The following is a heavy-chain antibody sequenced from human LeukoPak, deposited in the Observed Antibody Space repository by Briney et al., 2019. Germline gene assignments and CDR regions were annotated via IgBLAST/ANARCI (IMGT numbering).Heavy chain of an antibody. CDR1: GHAFTGYY. CDR3: ARGLEQQLEYSYFYYMDV. D-gene: IGHD6-13*01. Sequence: ASVKVSCKASGHAFTGYYIHWVRQAPGQGLEWMGWINPSSGGTNYAQKFQGGVTMTRDTSIRTAYMELSRLRSDDTAVYYCARGLEQQLEYSYFYYMDVWGKGTTVTVSS. J-gene: IGHJ6*03. V-gene: IGHV1-2*02. CDR2: INPSSGGT.